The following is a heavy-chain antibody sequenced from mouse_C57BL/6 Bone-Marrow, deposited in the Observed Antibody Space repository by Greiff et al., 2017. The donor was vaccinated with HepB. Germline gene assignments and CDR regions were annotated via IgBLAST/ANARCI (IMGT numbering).Heavy chain of an antibody. CDR3: ARIYYDLYAMDY. Sequence: EVKLMESGGCLVKPGGSLKLSCAASGFTFSDYGMHWVRQAPEKGLEWVAYISSGSSTIYYADTVKGRFTISRDNAKNTLFLQMTSLRSEDTAMYYCARIYYDLYAMDYWGQGTSVTVSS. CDR1: GFTFSDYG. J-gene: IGHJ4*01. V-gene: IGHV5-17*01. CDR2: ISSGSSTI. D-gene: IGHD2-4*01.